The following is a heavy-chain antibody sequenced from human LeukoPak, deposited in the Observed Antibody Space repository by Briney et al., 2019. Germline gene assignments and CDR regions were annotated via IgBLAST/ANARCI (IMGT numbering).Heavy chain of an antibody. J-gene: IGHJ4*02. V-gene: IGHV1-2*04. Sequence: ASVKVSCKASGYTFTSYYMHWVRQAPGEGLEWMGWINPNSGGTNYAQKFQGWVTMTRDTSISTAYMELSRLRSDDTAVYYCARGDSSGYYDNWGQGTLVTVSS. CDR1: GYTFTSYY. CDR3: ARGDSSGYYDN. D-gene: IGHD3-22*01. CDR2: INPNSGGT.